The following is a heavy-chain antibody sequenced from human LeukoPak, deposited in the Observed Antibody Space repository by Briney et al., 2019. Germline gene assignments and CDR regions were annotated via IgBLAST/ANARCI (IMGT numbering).Heavy chain of an antibody. CDR2: ISSSSSPI. V-gene: IGHV3-48*01. D-gene: IGHD1-26*01. CDR1: GFTFSAYG. CDR3: ARGDVGY. Sequence: PGGSLRLSCAASGFTFSAYGMVWVRQAPGKGLEWVSHISSSSSPIFYTDSVKGRFSISRDNAKNSLYLQMNSLRAEDMAVYYCARGDVGYWGQGTLVTVSS. J-gene: IGHJ4*02.